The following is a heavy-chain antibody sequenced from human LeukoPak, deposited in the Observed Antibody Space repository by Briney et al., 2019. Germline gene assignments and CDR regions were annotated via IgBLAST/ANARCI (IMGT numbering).Heavy chain of an antibody. CDR2: ISSSSTI. V-gene: IGHV3-48*01. Sequence: PGGSLRLSCAASGFSFSSYSMNWVRQAPGKGLEWVSYISSSSTIYYAGSVKGRFTISRDNAKNSLYLQMNSLRAEETAVYYCARRNAMDVWGQGTTVIVFS. J-gene: IGHJ6*02. CDR1: GFSFSSYS. CDR3: ARRNAMDV.